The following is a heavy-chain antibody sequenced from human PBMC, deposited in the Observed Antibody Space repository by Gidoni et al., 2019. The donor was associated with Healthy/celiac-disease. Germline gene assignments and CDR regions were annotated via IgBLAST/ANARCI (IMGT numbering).Heavy chain of an antibody. Sequence: QVQMVESGGGLVKPGGSLRLSCAASGFTSSDYYMSWIRQAPGKGLEWVSYISSSGSTIYYADSVKGRVTISRDNAKNSLYLQMNSLRAEDTAVYYCARDKGRGNWNYGSYYYYYGMDVWGQGTTVTVSS. J-gene: IGHJ6*02. V-gene: IGHV3-11*01. CDR3: ARDKGRGNWNYGSYYYYYGMDV. D-gene: IGHD1-7*01. CDR2: ISSSGSTI. CDR1: GFTSSDYY.